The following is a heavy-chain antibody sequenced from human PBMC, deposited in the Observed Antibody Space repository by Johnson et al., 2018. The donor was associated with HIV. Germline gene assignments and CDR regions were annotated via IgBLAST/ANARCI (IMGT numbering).Heavy chain of an antibody. Sequence: VQLVESGGGLIQPGGSLRLSCAASGFTISSNYMSWVRQAPGKGLEWVSAISGCGGSTYYADSVKGRFTISRDNSKNTLYLQMNSLRAEDTAVYYCAREGDGYNYDAFDIWGQGTMVTVSS. J-gene: IGHJ3*02. D-gene: IGHD5-24*01. CDR1: GFTISSNY. V-gene: IGHV3-23*04. CDR3: AREGDGYNYDAFDI. CDR2: SGCGGST.